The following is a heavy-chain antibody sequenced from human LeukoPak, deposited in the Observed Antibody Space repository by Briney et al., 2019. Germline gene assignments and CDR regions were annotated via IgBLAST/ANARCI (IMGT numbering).Heavy chain of an antibody. CDR2: INPNSGAT. CDR1: GYTFTGYF. V-gene: IGHV1-2*02. D-gene: IGHD6-19*01. J-gene: IGHJ4*02. CDR3: AREPSGSLNFDS. Sequence: GASVKVSCKASGYTFTGYFMHWVRQAPGQGLEWMGWINPNSGATNYAQNFQGRVTMTRDTSISTAYMELSRLTSDDTAVYYCAREPSGSLNFDSWGQGTLVTVSP.